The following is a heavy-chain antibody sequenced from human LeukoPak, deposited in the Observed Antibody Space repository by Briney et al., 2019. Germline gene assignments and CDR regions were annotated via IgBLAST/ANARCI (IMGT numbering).Heavy chain of an antibody. V-gene: IGHV1-18*01. J-gene: IGHJ4*02. CDR1: GYTFTSYG. CDR3: ARKGVYGSGSYYKEYYFDY. Sequence: GASVKVSCKASGYTFTSYGISWVRQAPGQGLEWMGWISAYNGNTNYAQKLQGRVTMTTDTSTSTAYMELSRLRSDDTAVYYCARKGVYGSGSYYKEYYFDYWGQGTLVTVSS. D-gene: IGHD3-10*01. CDR2: ISAYNGNT.